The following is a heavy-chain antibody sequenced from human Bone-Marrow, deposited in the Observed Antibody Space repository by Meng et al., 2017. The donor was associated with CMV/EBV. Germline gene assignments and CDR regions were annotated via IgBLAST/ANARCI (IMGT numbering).Heavy chain of an antibody. CDR3: AKDVHYDFWSGYYPHYYYYGMDV. Sequence: GESLKISCAASGFTFSSYSMNWVRQAPGKGLEWVAFIRYDGSNKYYADSVKGRFTISRDNSKNTLYLQMNSLRAEDTAVYYCAKDVHYDFWSGYYPHYYYYGMDVWGQGTTVTVSS. CDR2: IRYDGSNK. V-gene: IGHV3-30*02. CDR1: GFTFSSYS. J-gene: IGHJ6*02. D-gene: IGHD3-3*01.